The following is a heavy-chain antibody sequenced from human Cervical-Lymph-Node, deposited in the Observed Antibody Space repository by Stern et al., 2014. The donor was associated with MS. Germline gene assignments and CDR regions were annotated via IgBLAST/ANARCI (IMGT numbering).Heavy chain of an antibody. CDR2: ITSNGTYN. CDR3: AGRGGIHYFDS. D-gene: IGHD3-16*01. CDR1: GFSFSDYS. J-gene: IGHJ4*02. V-gene: IGHV3-21*01. Sequence: EDQLVESGGDLVQPGGSLRLSCAASGFSFSDYSMNWVRQAPGKGLEWVSSITSNGTYNLSAESVKCRFTISRDNTKDSLFLQMHSLSAEDTAVYYCAGRGGIHYFDSWGQGTLVSVSS.